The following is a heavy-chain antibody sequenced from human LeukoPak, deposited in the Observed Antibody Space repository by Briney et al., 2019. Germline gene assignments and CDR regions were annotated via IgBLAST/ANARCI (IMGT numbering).Heavy chain of an antibody. CDR2: ISSSSSYI. D-gene: IGHD2-15*01. Sequence: GSLRLSCAASGFTFSSYSMNWVRQAPGKGLEWVSSISSSSSYIYYADSVKGRFTISRDNAKNSLYLQMNSLRAEDTAVYYCARAYCSGGSCYSIGFDYWGQGTLVTVSS. V-gene: IGHV3-21*04. J-gene: IGHJ4*02. CDR1: GFTFSSYS. CDR3: ARAYCSGGSCYSIGFDY.